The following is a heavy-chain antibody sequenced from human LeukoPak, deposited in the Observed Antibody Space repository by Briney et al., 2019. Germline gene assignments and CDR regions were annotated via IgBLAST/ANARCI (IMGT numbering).Heavy chain of an antibody. Sequence: AGGSLRLSCAASGFTFSSYSMNWVRQAPGKGLEWVSSISSSSSYIYYADSVKGRFTISRDNAKNSLYLQMNSLRAEDTAVYYCARGGTYCSSTSCYSPSDYWGQGTLVTASS. CDR2: ISSSSSYI. CDR3: ARGGTYCSSTSCYSPSDY. J-gene: IGHJ4*02. V-gene: IGHV3-21*01. D-gene: IGHD2-2*01. CDR1: GFTFSSYS.